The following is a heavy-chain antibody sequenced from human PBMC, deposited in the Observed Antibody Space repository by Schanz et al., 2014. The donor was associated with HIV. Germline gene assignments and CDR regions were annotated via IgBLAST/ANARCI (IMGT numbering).Heavy chain of an antibody. J-gene: IGHJ6*02. CDR3: ARDKDIDFWRPLHGMDV. CDR2: IWYDGSNK. Sequence: VQLLESGGGLVKPGGSLRLSCAASGFTFSSYGMHWVRQAPGKGLEWVAVIWYDGSNKYYADSVKGRFTISRDNSKNTLYLQMNSLRAEDTAVYYCARDKDIDFWRPLHGMDVWGQGTTVTVSS. V-gene: IGHV3-33*01. CDR1: GFTFSSYG. D-gene: IGHD3-3*01.